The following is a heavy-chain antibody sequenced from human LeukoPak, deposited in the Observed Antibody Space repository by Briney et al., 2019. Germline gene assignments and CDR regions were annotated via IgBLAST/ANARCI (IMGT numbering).Heavy chain of an antibody. Sequence: ASVKVSCKASGYTFTDYYMHWVRQAPGQGLEWMGWINPNSGGANYAQKLQGRVTMTTDTSTSTAYMELRSLRSDDTAVYYCARAEPVEPLHYDFPNDYWGQGTLVTVSS. CDR1: GYTFTDYY. CDR2: INPNSGGA. J-gene: IGHJ4*02. V-gene: IGHV1-2*02. CDR3: ARAEPVEPLHYDFPNDY. D-gene: IGHD3-3*01.